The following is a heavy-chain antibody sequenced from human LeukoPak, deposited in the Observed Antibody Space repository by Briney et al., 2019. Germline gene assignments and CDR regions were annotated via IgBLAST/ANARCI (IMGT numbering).Heavy chain of an antibody. D-gene: IGHD4-17*01. Sequence: ASVKVSCKASGYTFTTYNINWVRQAPGQGLEWMGWISAYNGNTNYAQKLQGRVTMTTDTSTSTAYMELRSLRSDDTAVYYCAREFPGEFDYWGQGTLVTVSS. J-gene: IGHJ4*02. CDR1: GYTFTTYN. CDR2: ISAYNGNT. CDR3: AREFPGEFDY. V-gene: IGHV1-18*01.